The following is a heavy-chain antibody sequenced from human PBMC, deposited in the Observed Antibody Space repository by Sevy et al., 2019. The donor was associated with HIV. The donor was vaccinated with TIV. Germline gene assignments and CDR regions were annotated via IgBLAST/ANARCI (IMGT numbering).Heavy chain of an antibody. J-gene: IGHJ4*02. D-gene: IGHD6-13*01. CDR1: GFTFSSYA. CDR3: AREEGIAAAGYFDY. Sequence: GGSLRLSCAASGFTFSSYAMHWVRQAPGKGLEWVAVISYDGSNKYYADSVKGRFTISRDNSKNTLYLQMNSLRAEDTAVYYCAREEGIAAAGYFDYWGQRTLVTVSS. CDR2: ISYDGSNK. V-gene: IGHV3-30-3*01.